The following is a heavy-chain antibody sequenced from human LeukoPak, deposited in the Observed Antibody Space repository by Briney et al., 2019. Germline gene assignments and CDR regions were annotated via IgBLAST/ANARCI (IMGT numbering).Heavy chain of an antibody. CDR3: ALLYSSSWSSDFDY. CDR1: GFSLSTSGVG. CDR2: IYWDDDK. Sequence: SGPTLVNPAQTLTLTCTFSGFSLSTSGVGVGWIRQPPGKALEWLALIYWDDDKRYSPSLKSRLTITKDTSKNQVVLTMTNMDPVDTATYYCALLYSSSWSSDFDYWGQGTLVTVSS. J-gene: IGHJ4*02. D-gene: IGHD6-13*01. V-gene: IGHV2-5*02.